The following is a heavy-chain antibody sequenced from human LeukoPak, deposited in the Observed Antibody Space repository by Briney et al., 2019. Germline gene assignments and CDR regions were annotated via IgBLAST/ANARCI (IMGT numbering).Heavy chain of an antibody. CDR2: ISYDGSNK. V-gene: IGHV3-30*18. Sequence: GGSLRLSCAASGFTFSSYGMHWVRQAPGKGLEWVAVISYDGSNKYYADSVKSRFTISRDNSKNTLYLQMNSLRAEDTAVYYCAKYMKTARITMVRGVIWYYYGMDASGQGSTVTVSS. CDR3: AKYMKTARITMVRGVIWYYYGMDA. D-gene: IGHD3-10*01. J-gene: IGHJ6*02. CDR1: GFTFSSYG.